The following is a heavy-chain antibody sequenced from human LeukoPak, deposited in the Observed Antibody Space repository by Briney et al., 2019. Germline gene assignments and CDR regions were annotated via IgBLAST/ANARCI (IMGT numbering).Heavy chain of an antibody. Sequence: PGGSLRLSCAASGFTFSSYEMNWVRQAPGKGLEWVSFISSSSRYIYYADSVKGRFTISRDNAKNSLYLQMNSLRVEDTAVYYCARDNGWGRYYFDSWGQGTLATVSS. V-gene: IGHV3-21*01. D-gene: IGHD6-19*01. CDR1: GFTFSSYE. J-gene: IGHJ4*02. CDR2: ISSSSRYI. CDR3: ARDNGWGRYYFDS.